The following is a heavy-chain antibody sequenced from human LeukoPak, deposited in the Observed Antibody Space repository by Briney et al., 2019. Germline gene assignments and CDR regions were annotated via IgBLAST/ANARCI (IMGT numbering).Heavy chain of an antibody. D-gene: IGHD3-22*01. Sequence: GGSLRLSCVASGFTFSSYAMHWVRQAPGKGLEWVAVISYDGSNKYYADSVKGRFTISRDNSKNTLYLQMNSLRAEDTAVYYCARRAPSYGSSGYYYGTLDYWGQGTLVTVSS. CDR1: GFTFSSYA. CDR2: ISYDGSNK. J-gene: IGHJ4*02. CDR3: ARRAPSYGSSGYYYGTLDY. V-gene: IGHV3-30*04.